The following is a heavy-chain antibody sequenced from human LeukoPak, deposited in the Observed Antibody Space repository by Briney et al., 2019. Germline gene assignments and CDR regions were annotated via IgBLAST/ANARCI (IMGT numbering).Heavy chain of an antibody. J-gene: IGHJ4*02. V-gene: IGHV4-59*01. Sequence: PSETLSLTCTVSGGSISSYYWSWIRQPPGKGLEWIGYIYYSRSTNYNPSLKSRVTISVDTSKNQFSLKLSSVTAADTAVYYCARVAHYYDSSGYSGLDYWGQGTLVTVSS. CDR1: GGSISSYY. CDR3: ARVAHYYDSSGYSGLDY. D-gene: IGHD3-22*01. CDR2: IYYSRST.